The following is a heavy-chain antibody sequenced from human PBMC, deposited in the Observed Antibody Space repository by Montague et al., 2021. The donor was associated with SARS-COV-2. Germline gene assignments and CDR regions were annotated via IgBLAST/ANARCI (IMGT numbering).Heavy chain of an antibody. V-gene: IGHV4-59*01. CDR2: IYHSGST. CDR3: ARGGGYYNYGLDV. J-gene: IGHJ6*02. Sequence: SETLSLTCTVSGGSISNYYWSWIRQPPGRGLEWIGYIYHSGSTDYSPSLKSRVTISLDTSQNQCSLKVTSVTAADTAVYYCARGGGYYNYGLDVWGPGTTVTVSS. D-gene: IGHD3-22*01. CDR1: GGSISNYY.